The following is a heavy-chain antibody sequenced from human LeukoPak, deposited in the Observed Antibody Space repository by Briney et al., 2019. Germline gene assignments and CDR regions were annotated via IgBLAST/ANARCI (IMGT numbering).Heavy chain of an antibody. CDR2: IIPILGIA. CDR1: GGTFSSYA. J-gene: IGHJ6*02. CDR3: ARVASSSWPYYYYGMDV. V-gene: IGHV1-69*04. Sequence: ASVKVSCKASGGTFSSYAISWVRQAPGQGLEWMGRIIPILGIANYAQKFQGRVTITADKSTSTAYMELSSLRSEDTAVCYCARVASSSWPYYYYGMDVWGQGTTVTVSS. D-gene: IGHD6-13*01.